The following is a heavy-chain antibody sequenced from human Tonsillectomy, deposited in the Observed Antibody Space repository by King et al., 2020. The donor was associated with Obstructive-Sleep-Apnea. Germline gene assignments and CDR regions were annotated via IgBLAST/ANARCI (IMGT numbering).Heavy chain of an antibody. CDR3: AKSPEAMVRGVITRD. CDR2: IRVSGYST. V-gene: IGHV3-23*04. CDR1: GFTFSSYA. D-gene: IGHD3-10*01. J-gene: IGHJ4*02. Sequence: VQLVESGGGLVQPGGSLRLSCAASGFTFSSYAMSWVRQAPGKGLEWVSAIRVSGYSTDYADSVKGRFTISRDNSKNTLFLQMNSLRAEDTAVYYCAKSPEAMVRGVITRDWGQGTLVTVSS.